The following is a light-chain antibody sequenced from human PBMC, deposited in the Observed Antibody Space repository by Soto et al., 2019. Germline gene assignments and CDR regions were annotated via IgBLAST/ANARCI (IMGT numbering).Light chain of an antibody. CDR3: QQRT. Sequence: DTQMTQSPSTLSASIGDRVTITCRASQDISNWLAWYQQRPGKAPKLLIYKASTLQNGVPSRFSGSGSGTEFTLAISSLQSDDFATYYCQQRTFGQATKVEIK. CDR1: QDISNW. V-gene: IGKV1-5*03. J-gene: IGKJ1*01. CDR2: KAS.